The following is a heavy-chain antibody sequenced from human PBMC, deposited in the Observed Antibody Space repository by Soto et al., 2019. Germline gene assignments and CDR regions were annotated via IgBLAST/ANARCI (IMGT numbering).Heavy chain of an antibody. J-gene: IGHJ4*02. CDR1: GASISSGGYS. D-gene: IGHD3-16*01. Sequence: SETPSLTCTVSGASISSGGYSWRWIRHHPGKGLEWLGFIYSSGTTDYNPFLMGLVTITLDTSSNHFSLNLNSVTAADTAFYHCARLPTQAHYYETQKWGQGTLVTVSS. V-gene: IGHV4-31*01. CDR3: ARLPTQAHYYETQK. CDR2: IYSSGTT.